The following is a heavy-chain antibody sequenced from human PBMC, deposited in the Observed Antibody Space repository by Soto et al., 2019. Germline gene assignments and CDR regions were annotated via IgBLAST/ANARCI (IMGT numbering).Heavy chain of an antibody. CDR2: IIPIFGTP. D-gene: IGHD2-2*01. Sequence: VASVKVSCKPSGGTFTNYAFSWVRQAPGQGLEWMGGIIPIFGTPDYAQNFQGRVTITADESTRTASMELSSLGSDDTAVYYCARERSVGYCITTTCPKPFYYYAMDVWGQGTTVTVSS. CDR1: GGTFTNYA. CDR3: ARERSVGYCITTTCPKPFYYYAMDV. J-gene: IGHJ6*02. V-gene: IGHV1-69*13.